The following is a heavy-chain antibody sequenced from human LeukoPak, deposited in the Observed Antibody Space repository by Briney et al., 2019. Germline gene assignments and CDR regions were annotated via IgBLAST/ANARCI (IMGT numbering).Heavy chain of an antibody. J-gene: IGHJ1*01. Sequence: GGSLRLSCAASGFTFSRYWMSWVRQTPEKGLECVANIKQDGSDKFYVDSVRGRFTISRDNAKNSLYLQMNSLRVEDTALYYCERDPWADSSGFPLHNWGQGTLVTVSS. CDR3: ERDPWADSSGFPLHN. CDR1: GFTFSRYW. V-gene: IGHV3-7*03. D-gene: IGHD3-22*01. CDR2: IKQDGSDK.